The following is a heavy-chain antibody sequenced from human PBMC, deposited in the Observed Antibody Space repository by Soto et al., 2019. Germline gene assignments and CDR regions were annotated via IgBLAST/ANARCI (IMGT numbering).Heavy chain of an antibody. V-gene: IGHV5-10-1*01. J-gene: IGHJ6*02. CDR3: ASGLVPAAMGGYYYYGMDV. D-gene: IGHD2-2*01. Sequence: PGESLKISCKGSGYSLTSYWISWVRQMPGKGLGWMGRIDPSDSYTNYSPSFQGHVTISADKSISTAYLQWSSLKASDTAMYYCASGLVPAAMGGYYYYGMDVWGQGTTVTVSS. CDR1: GYSLTSYW. CDR2: IDPSDSYT.